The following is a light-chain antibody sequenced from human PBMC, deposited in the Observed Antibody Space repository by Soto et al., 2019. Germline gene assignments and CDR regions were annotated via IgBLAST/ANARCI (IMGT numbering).Light chain of an antibody. CDR3: CSYAGSYPYV. CDR1: GSDVGDSSH. V-gene: IGLV2-11*01. Sequence: QSALTQPRSVSGSPGQSVTISCTATGSDVGDSSHVSWYQLHPGKAPKLMIYDVSKRPSGVPDRFSGSKSGNTASLTISGLQAEDEADYYCCSYAGSYPYVFGTGTKLTVL. J-gene: IGLJ1*01. CDR2: DVS.